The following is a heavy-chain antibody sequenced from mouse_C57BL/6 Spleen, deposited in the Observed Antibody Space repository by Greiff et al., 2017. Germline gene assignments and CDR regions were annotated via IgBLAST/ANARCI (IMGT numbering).Heavy chain of an antibody. Sequence: QVQLQQSGAELARPGASVKMSCKASGYTFTSYTMHWVKQRPGQGLEWIGYINPSSGYTKYNQKFKDKATLTADKSSSTAYMQLSSLTSEDSAVYYCAREIDDYDGYAMDYWGQGTSVTVSS. J-gene: IGHJ4*01. CDR1: GYTFTSYT. CDR2: INPSSGYT. V-gene: IGHV1-4*01. D-gene: IGHD2-4*01. CDR3: AREIDDYDGYAMDY.